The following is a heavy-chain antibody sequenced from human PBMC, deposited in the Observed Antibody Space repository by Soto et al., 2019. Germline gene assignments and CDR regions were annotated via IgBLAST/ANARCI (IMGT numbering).Heavy chain of an antibody. V-gene: IGHV3-30-3*01. Sequence: RGSLRLSCAASGFTFSSYAMHWVRQAPGKGLEWVAVISYDGSNKHYADSVKGRFTISRDSSKNTLYLQMSSPRAEDTAMYYCARDRVEGSSWRNWFDPWGQGTLVTVSS. CDR3: ARDRVEGSSWRNWFDP. CDR1: GFTFSSYA. CDR2: ISYDGSNK. D-gene: IGHD6-13*01. J-gene: IGHJ5*02.